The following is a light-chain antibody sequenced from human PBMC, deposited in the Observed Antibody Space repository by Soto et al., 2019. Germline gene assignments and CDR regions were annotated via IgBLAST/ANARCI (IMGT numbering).Light chain of an antibody. Sequence: AIQLTQSPSSLSASVGDRVTITCRASQGISSALAWYQQKPGKAPKLLIYDASSLESGVPSRFSGSGSGTDFTLTISSLQLEDFATYYCQQFNSYPSFGGGTKVEIK. CDR1: QGISSA. V-gene: IGKV1-13*02. CDR3: QQFNSYPS. CDR2: DAS. J-gene: IGKJ4*01.